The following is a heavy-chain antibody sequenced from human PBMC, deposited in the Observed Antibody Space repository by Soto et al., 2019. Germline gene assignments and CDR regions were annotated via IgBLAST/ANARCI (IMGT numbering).Heavy chain of an antibody. CDR3: ARQDGAANYYFGF. CDR1: GYTFATYW. V-gene: IGHV5-51*01. D-gene: IGHD1-1*01. J-gene: IGHJ4*02. CDR2: IHPGNSDA. Sequence: GESLKISCMGSGYTFATYWIGWVRQMPGKGLEWMGIIHPGNSDARYSPSFQGQVTISADKSISTAYLQWSSLKASDTAIYFCARQDGAANYYFGFWGQGTLVTVSS.